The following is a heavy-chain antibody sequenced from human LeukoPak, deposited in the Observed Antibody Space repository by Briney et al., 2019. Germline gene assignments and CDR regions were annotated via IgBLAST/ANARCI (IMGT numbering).Heavy chain of an antibody. CDR2: INPKSGDA. Sequence: ASVTVSCTASGSTFSDYHINWVRQASGQGPEWMGWINPKSGDAKYGQAFQGRVTMTRDTSISTAYMELNRLRFDDTAMYYCARGEYSNGYPYRLDSWGQGTLVTVSS. CDR1: GSTFSDYH. CDR3: ARGEYSNGYPYRLDS. J-gene: IGHJ4*02. D-gene: IGHD3-16*01. V-gene: IGHV1-2*02.